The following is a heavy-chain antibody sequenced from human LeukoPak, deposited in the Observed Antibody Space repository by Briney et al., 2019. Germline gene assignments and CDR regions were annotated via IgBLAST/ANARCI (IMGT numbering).Heavy chain of an antibody. CDR1: GYTLTDLS. D-gene: IGHD6-13*01. J-gene: IGHJ3*02. CDR3: AKVRSSSWGGLGAFDI. CDR2: FDPEDGET. Sequence: ASVKVSCKVSGYTLTDLSMHWVRQAPGKGLEWMGGFDPEDGETIYAQKFQGRVTMTEDTSTDTAYMELSSLRSEDTAVYYCAKVRSSSWGGLGAFDIWGQGTMVTVSS. V-gene: IGHV1-24*01.